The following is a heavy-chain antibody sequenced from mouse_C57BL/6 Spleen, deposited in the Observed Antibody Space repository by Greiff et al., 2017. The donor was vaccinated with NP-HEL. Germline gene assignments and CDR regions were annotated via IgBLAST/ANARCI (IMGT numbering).Heavy chain of an antibody. CDR1: GYSFTGYY. Sequence: VQLQQSGPELVKPGASVKISCKASGYSFTGYYMNWVKQSPEKSLEWIGEINPSTGGTTYNQKFKAKATLTVDKSSSTAYMQLKSLTSEDSAVYYCARKFYYGISFFYWYFDVWGTGTTVTVSS. D-gene: IGHD1-1*01. CDR2: INPSTGGT. V-gene: IGHV1-42*01. J-gene: IGHJ1*03. CDR3: ARKFYYGISFFYWYFDV.